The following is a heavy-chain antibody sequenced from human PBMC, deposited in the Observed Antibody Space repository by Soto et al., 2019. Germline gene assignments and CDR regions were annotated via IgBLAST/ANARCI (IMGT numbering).Heavy chain of an antibody. J-gene: IGHJ4*02. V-gene: IGHV3-66*01. CDR1: GFTVSSNY. CDR2: IYSGGST. D-gene: IGHD3-22*01. CDR3: ARASRKYYDSSGYLYYFDY. Sequence: GGSLRLSCAASGFTVSSNYMSWVRQAPGKGLEWVSVIYSGGSTYYADSVKGRFTISRDNSKNTLYLQMNSLRAEDTAVYYCARASRKYYDSSGYLYYFDYWGPGTLVTLSS.